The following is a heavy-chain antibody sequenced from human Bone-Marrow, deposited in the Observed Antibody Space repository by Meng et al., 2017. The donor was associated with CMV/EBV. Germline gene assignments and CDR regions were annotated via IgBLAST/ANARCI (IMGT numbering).Heavy chain of an antibody. Sequence: ASVKVSCKASGYTFSDYFLHWVRQAPGQGLEWMGWINPKSGVTNYAQRFQDRVTMTTDTSIRTVYMDLSRLTSDDTAIFYCARDLGVGAAGYWGQGTLVTFSS. CDR2: INPKSGVT. CDR3: ARDLGVGAAGY. CDR1: GYTFSDYF. V-gene: IGHV1-2*02. D-gene: IGHD3-3*01. J-gene: IGHJ4*01.